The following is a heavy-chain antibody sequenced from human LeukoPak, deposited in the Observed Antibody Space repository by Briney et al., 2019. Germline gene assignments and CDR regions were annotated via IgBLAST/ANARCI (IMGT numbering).Heavy chain of an antibody. Sequence: GASVKVSCKASGYTFTSYYMHWVRQAPGQGLEWMGRINPNSGGTNYAQKFQGRVTMTRDTSISTAYMELSRLRSDDTAVYYCARDGLERRGYFDYWGQGTLVTVSS. CDR3: ARDGLERRGYFDY. CDR1: GYTFTSYY. J-gene: IGHJ4*02. D-gene: IGHD1-1*01. V-gene: IGHV1-2*06. CDR2: INPNSGGT.